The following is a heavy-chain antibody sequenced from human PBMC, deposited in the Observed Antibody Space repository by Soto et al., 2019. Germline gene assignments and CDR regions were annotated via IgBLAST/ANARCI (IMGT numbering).Heavy chain of an antibody. CDR1: GDTVSSNSVA. D-gene: IGHD1-1*01. J-gene: IGHJ6*02. Sequence: PSQTLSLTCVGSGDTVSSNSVAWNWVRQSPSRGLEWLGRTYYRSRWYSDYAVSVRSRIDINADTSKNQFSLKLSSVTAADTAVYYCASRKTTHYYSMDVWGQGTTVTVSS. CDR3: ASRKTTHYYSMDV. CDR2: TYYRSRWYS. V-gene: IGHV6-1*01.